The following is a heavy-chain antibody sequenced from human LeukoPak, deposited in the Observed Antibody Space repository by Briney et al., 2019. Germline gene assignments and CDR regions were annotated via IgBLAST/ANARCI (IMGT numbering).Heavy chain of an antibody. D-gene: IGHD6-13*01. CDR3: AKRTSGSSWYSSDS. CDR1: GFTVSSNY. CDR2: MSGDATST. J-gene: IGHJ4*02. V-gene: IGHV3-23*01. Sequence: GGSLRLSCAASGFTVSSNYMTWVRQAPGKGLEWVSTMSGDATSTYYADSVKGRLTISRDNSKNTLYLQMNSLRADDTAVYYCAKRTSGSSWYSSDSRGQGTLVTVSS.